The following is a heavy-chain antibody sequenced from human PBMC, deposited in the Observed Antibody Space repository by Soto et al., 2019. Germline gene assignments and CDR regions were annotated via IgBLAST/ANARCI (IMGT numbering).Heavy chain of an antibody. D-gene: IGHD5-12*01. Sequence: SETLSLTCAVYSGSFSGYYWSWIRQPPGKGLEWIGEINHSGSTNYNPSLKSRVTISVDTSKNQFSLKLSSVTAADTAVYYCAGSPYSGYDCFDYWGQGTLVTVSS. CDR3: AGSPYSGYDCFDY. V-gene: IGHV4-34*01. CDR1: SGSFSGYY. J-gene: IGHJ4*02. CDR2: INHSGST.